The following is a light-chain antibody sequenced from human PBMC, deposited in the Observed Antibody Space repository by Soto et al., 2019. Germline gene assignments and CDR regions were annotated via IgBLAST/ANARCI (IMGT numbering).Light chain of an antibody. J-gene: IGKJ4*01. Sequence: EIVLTQSPATLSLSPGERASLSFRASQSVTTYLAWYQQKPGQAPRLLIYDSSNRATGIPPRFSGSGSGTDFTLTISSLESEDFAVYYCQQRVNRVTFGGGTKVDIK. CDR3: QQRVNRVT. CDR2: DSS. V-gene: IGKV3-11*01. CDR1: QSVTTY.